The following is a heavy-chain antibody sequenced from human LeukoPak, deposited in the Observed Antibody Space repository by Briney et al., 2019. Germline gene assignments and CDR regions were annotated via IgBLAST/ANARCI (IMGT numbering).Heavy chain of an antibody. CDR1: GYTFTGYY. CDR2: INPKSGGT. J-gene: IGHJ4*02. V-gene: IGHV1-2*02. Sequence: ASVKVSCKASGYTFTGYYMHWVRQAPGQGLEWMGWINPKSGGTNYAQKFQGRVTMTRDTSITTAYMELSSLRSADTALYYCARDIGQGSSWLYDYWGQGILVTVSS. CDR3: ARDIGQGSSWLYDY. D-gene: IGHD6-13*01.